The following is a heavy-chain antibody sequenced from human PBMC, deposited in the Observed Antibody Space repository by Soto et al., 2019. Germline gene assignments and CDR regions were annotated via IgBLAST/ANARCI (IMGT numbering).Heavy chain of an antibody. CDR2: IIPIFGTA. J-gene: IGHJ4*02. CDR1: GATFSSYA. V-gene: IGHV1-69*06. D-gene: IGHD6-13*01. Sequence: QVQLVQSGAEVMKPGSSVKVCCEASGATFSSYAISWVRQAPGEGLEWMGGIIPIFGTANYAQKFQGRVTITADKSTSTAYMELSSLRSEDTAVYYCARQERGGQHPLYWGQGTLVTVSS. CDR3: ARQERGGQHPLY.